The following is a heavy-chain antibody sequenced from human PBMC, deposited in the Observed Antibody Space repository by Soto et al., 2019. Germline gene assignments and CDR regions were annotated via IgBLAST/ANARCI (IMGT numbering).Heavy chain of an antibody. CDR1: GFTFSSYA. CDR3: AKDQGLRGYTAYDFDY. Sequence: GGSLRLSCAASGFTFSSYAMSWVRQAPGKGLEWLSAISAGGGSTYYADSVKGRFTISRDNSKNTLDLQMNSLRADDTAIYYCAKDQGLRGYTAYDFDYWGQGTLVTVS. V-gene: IGHV3-23*01. CDR2: ISAGGGST. D-gene: IGHD5-12*01. J-gene: IGHJ4*02.